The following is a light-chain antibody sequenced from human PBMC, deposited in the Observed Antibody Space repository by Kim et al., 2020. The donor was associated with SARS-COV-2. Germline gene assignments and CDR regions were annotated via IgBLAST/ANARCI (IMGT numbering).Light chain of an antibody. J-gene: IGLJ2*01. CDR3: QVWDSSTVV. V-gene: IGLV3-9*01. CDR1: NIGSKN. CDR2: RDT. Sequence: SYELTQPLSVSATLGQTAKITCDGNNIGSKNVHWYQEKPGQAPVVVIYRDTNRPSGIPERFSGSNSGNTATLTISRAQAGDEADYYCQVWDSSTVVFGGGTQLTVL.